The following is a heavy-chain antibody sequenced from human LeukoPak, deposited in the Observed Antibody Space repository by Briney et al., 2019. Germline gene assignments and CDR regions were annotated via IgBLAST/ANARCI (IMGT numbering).Heavy chain of an antibody. V-gene: IGHV3-23*01. Sequence: GGSLRLSCAASGFTFSSYAMSWVRQAPGKGLEWVSAICGSGGSTYYADSVKGRFTISRDNSKNTLYLQMNSLRAEDTAVYYCAKDPMYYYDSSGYIDYWGQGTLVTVSS. J-gene: IGHJ4*02. CDR1: GFTFSSYA. D-gene: IGHD3-22*01. CDR2: ICGSGGST. CDR3: AKDPMYYYDSSGYIDY.